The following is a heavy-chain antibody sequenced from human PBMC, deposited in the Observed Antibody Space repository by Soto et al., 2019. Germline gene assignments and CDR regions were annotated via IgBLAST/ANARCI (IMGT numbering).Heavy chain of an antibody. CDR3: AKERGYNDGYGDMDV. D-gene: IGHD5-18*01. V-gene: IGHV3-23*01. CDR2: ISGSGGST. Sequence: EVQLLESGGGLVQPGGSLRLSCAASGFTFSSYAMSWVRQAPGKGLEWVSGISGSGGSTYYADSVKGRFTISRDNSKNTLYLQTNSLRAEDTGVYYCAKERGYNDGYGDMDVLGQGTTVTVSS. CDR1: GFTFSSYA. J-gene: IGHJ6*02.